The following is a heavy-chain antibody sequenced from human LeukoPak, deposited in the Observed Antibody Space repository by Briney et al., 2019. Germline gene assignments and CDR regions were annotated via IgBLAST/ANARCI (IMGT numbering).Heavy chain of an antibody. V-gene: IGHV1-2*02. D-gene: IGHD6-19*01. CDR2: INPNSGGT. CDR3: AREEPGIAVVGRGDAFDI. CDR1: GYTFTGYY. Sequence: ASVKVSCKASGYTFTGYYMHWVRQAPGQGLEWMGWINPNSGGTNYAQKFQGRVTMTRDTSISTAYMELSRLRSDDTAVYYCAREEPGIAVVGRGDAFDIWGQGTMVTVSS. J-gene: IGHJ3*02.